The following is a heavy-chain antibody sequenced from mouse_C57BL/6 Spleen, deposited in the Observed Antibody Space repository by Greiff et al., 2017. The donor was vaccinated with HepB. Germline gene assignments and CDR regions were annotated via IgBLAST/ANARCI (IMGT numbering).Heavy chain of an antibody. CDR1: GFNIKDDY. CDR2: IDPENGDT. D-gene: IGHD5-1*01. CDR3: TLYPGDY. Sequence: EVQRVESGAELVRPGASVKLSCTASGFNIKDDYMHWVKQRPEQGLEWIGWIDPENGDTEYASKFQGKATITADTSSNTAYLQLSSLTSEDTAVYYCTLYPGDYWGQGTTLTVSS. J-gene: IGHJ2*01. V-gene: IGHV14-4*01.